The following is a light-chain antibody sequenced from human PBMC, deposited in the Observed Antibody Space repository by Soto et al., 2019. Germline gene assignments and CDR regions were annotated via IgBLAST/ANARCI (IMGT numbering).Light chain of an antibody. CDR3: QKYNSSPLT. CDR2: AAS. Sequence: EIPMTQSPSYMSASVGDSVNITCRASQGISNYLAWYQQKPGKVPKLMIYAASTLQSGVPSRFSGSGSGTDFTLTISSLQPEDFATYYCQKYNSSPLTFGGGTKVEIK. J-gene: IGKJ4*01. V-gene: IGKV1-27*01. CDR1: QGISNY.